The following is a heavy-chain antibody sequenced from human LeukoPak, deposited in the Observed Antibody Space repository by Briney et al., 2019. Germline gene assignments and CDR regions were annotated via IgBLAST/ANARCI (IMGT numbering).Heavy chain of an antibody. V-gene: IGHV3-30*02. Sequence: GGSLRLSCAASGFTFSSYGMHWVRQAPGKGLEWVAFIRYDGSNKYYADSVKGRFTISRDNSKNTLYLQMNSLRAEDTAVYYCAKDLRSAARPPQPPSFLYWGQGTLVTVSS. J-gene: IGHJ4*02. D-gene: IGHD6-6*01. CDR2: IRYDGSNK. CDR3: AKDLRSAARPPQPPSFLY. CDR1: GFTFSSYG.